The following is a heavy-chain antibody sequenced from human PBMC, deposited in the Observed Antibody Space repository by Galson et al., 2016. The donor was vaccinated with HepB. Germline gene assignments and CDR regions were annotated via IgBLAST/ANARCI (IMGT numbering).Heavy chain of an antibody. CDR3: AKNRYDYGPLED. D-gene: IGHD4/OR15-4a*01. V-gene: IGHV3-23*01. CDR1: GFTFHNYG. Sequence: SLRLSCAASGFTFHNYGMSWVRQAPGKGLEWVSSISGSAVYTNYANSVKGRFTISSDNSETTLHLQMDSLRAEDTAVYYCAKNRYDYGPLEDWGQGTLFTVSS. J-gene: IGHJ4*02. CDR2: ISGSAVYT.